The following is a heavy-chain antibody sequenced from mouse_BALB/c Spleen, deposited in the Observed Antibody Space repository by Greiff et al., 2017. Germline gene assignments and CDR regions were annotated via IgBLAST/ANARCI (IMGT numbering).Heavy chain of an antibody. Sequence: VQLQQSGPELVKPGASVKMSCKASGYTFTSYVMHWVKQKPGQGLEWIGYINPYNDGTKYNEKFKGKATLTSDKSSSTAYMELSSLTSEDSAVYYCAKGRLLGDYFYYAMDYWGQGTSVTVSS. D-gene: IGHD1-1*01. CDR2: INPYNDGT. V-gene: IGHV1-14*01. J-gene: IGHJ4*01. CDR3: AKGRLLGDYFYYAMDY. CDR1: GYTFTSYV.